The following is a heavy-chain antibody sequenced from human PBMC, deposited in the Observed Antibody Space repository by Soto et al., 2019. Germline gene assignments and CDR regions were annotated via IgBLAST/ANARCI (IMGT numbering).Heavy chain of an antibody. J-gene: IGHJ6*02. CDR2: ISWNSGSI. Sequence: LRLSCAASGFTFDDYAMHWVRQAPGKGLEWVSGISWNSGSIGYADSVKGRFTISRDNAKNSLYLQMNSLRAEDTALYYCAKGLYDILTGSVVYYGMDVWGQGTTVTVSS. CDR1: GFTFDDYA. D-gene: IGHD3-9*01. V-gene: IGHV3-9*01. CDR3: AKGLYDILTGSVVYYGMDV.